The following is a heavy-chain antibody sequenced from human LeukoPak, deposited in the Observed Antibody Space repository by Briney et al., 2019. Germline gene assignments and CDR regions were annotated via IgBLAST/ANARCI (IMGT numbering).Heavy chain of an antibody. V-gene: IGHV1-69-2*01. J-gene: IGHJ4*02. D-gene: IGHD3-3*01. Sequence: GASVKISCKVSGYTFTDYYMHWVHQAPGTGLEWMGLVDPEDGETIYAEKFQGRVTITADTSTDTAYMELSSLRSEDTAVYYCSTPKLRFLAWLLLIWGQGTLVTVSS. CDR1: GYTFTDYY. CDR3: STPKLRFLAWLLLI. CDR2: VDPEDGET.